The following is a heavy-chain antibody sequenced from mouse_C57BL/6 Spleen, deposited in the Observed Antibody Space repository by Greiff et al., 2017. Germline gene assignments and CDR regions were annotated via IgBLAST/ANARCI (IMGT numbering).Heavy chain of an antibody. V-gene: IGHV1-69*01. Sequence: QVQLQQPGAELVMPGASVKLSCKASGYTFTSYWMHWVKQRPGQGLEWIGEIDPSDSYTNYTQKFKGKSTLTVDKSSSTTYMQLSSLTSEDSAVYYCARSVMYYCGSSYFDYWGQGTPLTVSS. J-gene: IGHJ2*01. CDR1: GYTFTSYW. D-gene: IGHD1-1*01. CDR2: IDPSDSYT. CDR3: ARSVMYYCGSSYFDY.